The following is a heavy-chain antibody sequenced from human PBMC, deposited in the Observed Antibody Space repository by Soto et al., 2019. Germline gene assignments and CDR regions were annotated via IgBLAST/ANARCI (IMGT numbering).Heavy chain of an antibody. D-gene: IGHD6-6*01. V-gene: IGHV1-2*04. CDR3: ARDLSDSSSSLGWMGY. CDR1: GYTFTGYY. J-gene: IGHJ4*02. CDR2: INPNSGGT. Sequence: GASVKVSFKASGYTFTGYYMHWVRQAPGQGLEWMGWINPNSGGTNYAQKFQGWVTMTRDASISTAYMELSRLRSDDTAVYYCARDLSDSSSSLGWMGYWGQGTLVTVSS.